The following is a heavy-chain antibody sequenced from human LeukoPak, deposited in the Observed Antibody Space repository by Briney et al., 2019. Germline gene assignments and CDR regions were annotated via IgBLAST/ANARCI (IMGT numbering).Heavy chain of an antibody. CDR2: INPSGGST. Sequence: ASVKVSCKASGYTVTSYYMHWVRQAPGQGLEWMGIINPSGGSTSYAQKFQGRVTMTRDTSTSTVYMELSSLRSEDTAVYYCASDIVGATGTGTFDYWGQGTLVTVSS. CDR1: GYTVTSYY. V-gene: IGHV1-46*01. J-gene: IGHJ4*02. D-gene: IGHD1-26*01. CDR3: ASDIVGATGTGTFDY.